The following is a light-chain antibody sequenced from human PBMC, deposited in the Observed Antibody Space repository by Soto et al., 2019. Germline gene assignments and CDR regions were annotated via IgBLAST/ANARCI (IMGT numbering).Light chain of an antibody. J-gene: IGKJ3*01. CDR1: QDIGNS. CDR3: QKSDHSPL. V-gene: IGKV1-33*01. Sequence: DIQMTQSPPSLSASVGDRVTITCQASQDIGNSLNWFQHKPGKAPNLVIYDAYNLEIGVPSRFSGGGSGTVFTFTISSLRPEDISTYYCQKSDHSPLFGPGTNV. CDR2: DAY.